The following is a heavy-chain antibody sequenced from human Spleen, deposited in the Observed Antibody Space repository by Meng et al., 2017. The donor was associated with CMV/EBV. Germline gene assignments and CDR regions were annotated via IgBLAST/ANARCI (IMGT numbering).Heavy chain of an antibody. CDR3: VRGEGDGTVYGMDV. CDR1: GFTYSRYG. D-gene: IGHD2-15*01. CDR2: ISSSSSYI. Sequence: GESLKISCAVSGFTYSRYGMNWVRQAPGKGLEWVSFISSSSSYIYYADSVKGRFTISRDNAKNSLYLQMNNLRAEDTAVFYCVRGEGDGTVYGMDVWGQGTTVTVSS. J-gene: IGHJ6*02. V-gene: IGHV3-21*01.